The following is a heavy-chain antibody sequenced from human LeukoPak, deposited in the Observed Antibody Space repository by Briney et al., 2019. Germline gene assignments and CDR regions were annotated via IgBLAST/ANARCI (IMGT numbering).Heavy chain of an antibody. CDR2: ISGSSSYT. V-gene: IGHV3-11*03. CDR1: GFTFSDYS. J-gene: IGHJ4*02. Sequence: KPGGSLRLSCAASGFTFSDYSMSWIRQAPGKGLEWVSYISGSSSYTNYADSVKGRFTISRDNAKNSLYLQMNSLRAEDTAVYYCARFRGDYYNFDFWGQGTLVTVSS. D-gene: IGHD3-3*01. CDR3: ARFRGDYYNFDF.